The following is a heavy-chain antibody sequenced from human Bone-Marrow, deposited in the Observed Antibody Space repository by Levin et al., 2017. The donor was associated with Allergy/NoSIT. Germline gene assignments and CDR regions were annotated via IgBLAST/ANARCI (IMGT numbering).Heavy chain of an antibody. V-gene: IGHV3-23*01. CDR2: ISGSGDGI. CDR3: AKVGWEVYSSSWYDY. J-gene: IGHJ4*02. Sequence: SGGSLRLSCAASGFTFRDYAMSWVRQAPGKGLEWVSSISGSGDGIYYADSVRGRFTISRDNSKNTLYLQMTSLRAEDTAVYYCAKVGWEVYSSSWYDYWGQGTLVSVST. CDR1: GFTFRDYA. D-gene: IGHD6-13*01.